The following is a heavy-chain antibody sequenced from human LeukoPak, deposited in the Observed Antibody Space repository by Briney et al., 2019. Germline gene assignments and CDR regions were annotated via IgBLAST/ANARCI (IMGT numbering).Heavy chain of an antibody. CDR2: IYYSGST. CDR1: GGSISSGGYY. CDR3: ARERSPGIDDAFDI. J-gene: IGHJ3*02. V-gene: IGHV4-31*11. D-gene: IGHD2-15*01. Sequence: SETLSLTCAVSGGSISSGGYYWSWIRQHPGKGLEWIGYIYYSGSTYYNPSLKSRVTISVDTSKNQFSLKLSSVTAADTAVYYCARERSPGIDDAFDIWDQGTMVTVSS.